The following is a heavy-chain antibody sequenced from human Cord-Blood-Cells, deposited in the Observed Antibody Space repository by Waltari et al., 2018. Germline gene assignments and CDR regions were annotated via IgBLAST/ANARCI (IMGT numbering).Heavy chain of an antibody. V-gene: IGHV1-69*04. D-gene: IGHD4-17*01. CDR2: IIAILGIA. Sequence: QVQLVQSGAEVNKPGTSVKVSCKAPESTLSRYHTRWVRKAPGQGLEWMGRIIAILGIANYAQKFQGRVTITADKSTSTAYMELSSLRSEDTAVYYCARDNSYGDYGAWYFDLWGRGTLVTVSS. CDR3: ARDNSYGDYGAWYFDL. CDR1: ESTLSRYH. J-gene: IGHJ2*01.